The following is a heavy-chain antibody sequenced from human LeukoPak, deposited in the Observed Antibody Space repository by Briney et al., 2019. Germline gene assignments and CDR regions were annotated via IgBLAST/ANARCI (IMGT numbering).Heavy chain of an antibody. CDR3: ARDLYGGNSGAFDI. V-gene: IGHV1-46*01. J-gene: IGHJ3*02. Sequence: ASVKVSCKASGYTFTSYYMPWVRQAPGQGLEWMGIINPSGGSTSYAQNFQGRVTMTRDMSTSTVYMELSSLRSEDTAVYYCARDLYGGNSGAFDIWGQGTMVTVSS. CDR2: INPSGGST. D-gene: IGHD4-23*01. CDR1: GYTFTSYY.